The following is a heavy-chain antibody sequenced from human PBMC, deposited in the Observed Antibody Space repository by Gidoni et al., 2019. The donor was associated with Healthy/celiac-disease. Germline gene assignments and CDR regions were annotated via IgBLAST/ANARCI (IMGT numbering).Heavy chain of an antibody. J-gene: IGHJ4*02. CDR3: AKGTTGYSSSWVDY. Sequence: EVQLVESGGGLVQPGRSLRLSCAASGFTFDDYAMHWGRQAPGKGLEWVSGISWKSGSIGYADSVKGRFTISRDNAKNSLYLQMNSLRAEDTALYYCAKGTTGYSSSWVDYWGQGTLVTVSS. CDR1: GFTFDDYA. D-gene: IGHD6-13*01. CDR2: ISWKSGSI. V-gene: IGHV3-9*01.